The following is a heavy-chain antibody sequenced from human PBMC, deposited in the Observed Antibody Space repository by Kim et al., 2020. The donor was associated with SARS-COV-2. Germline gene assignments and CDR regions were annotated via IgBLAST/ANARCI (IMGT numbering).Heavy chain of an antibody. Sequence: GGSLRLSCAASGFTFSSYDMHWVRQATGKGLEWVSAIGTAGDTYYPGSVKGRFTISRENAKNSLYLQMNSLRAGDTAVYYCARVKPTGDFDYWGQGTLVTVSS. V-gene: IGHV3-13*01. CDR2: IGTAGDT. CDR1: GFTFSSYD. CDR3: ARVKPTGDFDY. J-gene: IGHJ4*02. D-gene: IGHD4-17*01.